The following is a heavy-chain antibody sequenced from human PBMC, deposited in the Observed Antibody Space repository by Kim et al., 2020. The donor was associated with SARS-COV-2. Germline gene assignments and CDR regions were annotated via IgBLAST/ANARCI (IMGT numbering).Heavy chain of an antibody. CDR1: GYTFTGYY. CDR3: ARSHWNYVYFDY. J-gene: IGHJ4*02. D-gene: IGHD1-7*01. CDR2: INPNSGGT. Sequence: ASVKVSCKASGYTFTGYYMHWVRQAPGQGLEWMGWINPNSGGTNYAQKFQGRVTMTRDTSISTAYMELSRLRSDDTAVYYCARSHWNYVYFDYWGQGTLVTVSS. V-gene: IGHV1-2*02.